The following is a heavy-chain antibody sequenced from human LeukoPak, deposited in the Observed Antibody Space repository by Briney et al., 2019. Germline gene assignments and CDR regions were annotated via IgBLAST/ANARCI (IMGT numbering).Heavy chain of an antibody. CDR2: IYYSGST. CDR1: GGSISSYY. V-gene: IGHV4-59*08. D-gene: IGHD2-21*01. CDR3: ARGGARWLQSGYYFDY. J-gene: IGHJ4*02. Sequence: SETLSLTCTVSGGSISSYYWSWIRQPPGKGLEWIGYIYYSGSTNYNPSLKSRVTISVDMSKNQFSLKLSSVTAADTAVYYCARGGARWLQSGYYFDYWGQGTLVTVSS.